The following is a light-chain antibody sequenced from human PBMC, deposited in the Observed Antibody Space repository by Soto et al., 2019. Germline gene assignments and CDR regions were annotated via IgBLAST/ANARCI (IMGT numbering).Light chain of an antibody. CDR3: CAYAGSYTL. V-gene: IGLV2-11*01. J-gene: IGLJ2*01. Sequence: QSVLTQPRSVSGSPGQSVTLSCTGTNNDIGGHKYVSWFRQYPGKAPKLIISDVSKRPSGVPDRFSGSKSGNTASLTISGLQAEDEADYYCCAYAGSYTLFGGGTKLTVL. CDR2: DVS. CDR1: NNDIGGHKY.